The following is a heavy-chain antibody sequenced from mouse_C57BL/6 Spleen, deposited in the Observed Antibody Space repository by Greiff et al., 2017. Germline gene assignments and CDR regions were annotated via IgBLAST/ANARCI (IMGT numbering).Heavy chain of an antibody. CDR2: IHPNSGST. CDR3: ARDGYYWHFDV. Sequence: QVQLQQPGAELVKPGASVKLSCKASGYTFTSYWMHWVKQRPGQGLEWIGMIHPNSGSTNYNEKFKSKATLTVDKSSSTAYMQLSSLTSEDSAVYYCARDGYYWHFDVWGTGTTVTVSS. J-gene: IGHJ1*03. D-gene: IGHD2-3*01. V-gene: IGHV1-64*01. CDR1: GYTFTSYW.